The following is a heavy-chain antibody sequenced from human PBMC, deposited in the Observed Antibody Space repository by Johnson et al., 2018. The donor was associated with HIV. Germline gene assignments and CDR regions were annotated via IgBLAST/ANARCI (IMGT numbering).Heavy chain of an antibody. J-gene: IGHJ3*02. CDR3: ARESTRITMILVARAYAFDM. CDR1: GFTFSSYW. CDR2: IKQDGSEK. V-gene: IGHV3-7*05. D-gene: IGHD3-22*01. Sequence: VQLVESGGGVVQPGRSLKLSCAATGFTFSSYWMSWVRQAPGKGLEWVANIKQDGSEKYYVDSVKGRFTISRDNAKNSVYLQMNSLRAEDTAVYYCARESTRITMILVARAYAFDMWGQGTMVTVSS.